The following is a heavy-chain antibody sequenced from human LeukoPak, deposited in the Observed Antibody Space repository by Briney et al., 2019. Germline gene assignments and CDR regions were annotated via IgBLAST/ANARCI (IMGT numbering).Heavy chain of an antibody. CDR1: GFTFSSYA. CDR2: ISGSGGST. Sequence: GGSLRLSCAASGFTFSSYAMSWVRQAPGKGLEWVSGISGSGGSTYYVDSVKGRFTISRDNSKNTLYLRMSSLRAEDTAVYYCAKDSRGYTYGIFDYWGQGTLVTVSS. V-gene: IGHV3-23*01. D-gene: IGHD5-18*01. J-gene: IGHJ4*02. CDR3: AKDSRGYTYGIFDY.